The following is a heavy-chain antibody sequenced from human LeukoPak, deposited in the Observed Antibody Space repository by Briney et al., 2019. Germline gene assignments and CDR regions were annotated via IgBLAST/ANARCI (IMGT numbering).Heavy chain of an antibody. CDR1: GGSISSSSYY. CDR3: ARREGANWFDP. J-gene: IGHJ5*02. V-gene: IGHV4-39*01. D-gene: IGHD3-16*01. Sequence: SETLSLTCTVSGGSISSSSYYWGWIRQPPGKGLEWIGNIFYSGSTYYNPSLKGRVTISVDTSKNQFSLKLSSVTATDTAVYYCARREGANWFDPWGQGTLVTVSS. CDR2: IFYSGST.